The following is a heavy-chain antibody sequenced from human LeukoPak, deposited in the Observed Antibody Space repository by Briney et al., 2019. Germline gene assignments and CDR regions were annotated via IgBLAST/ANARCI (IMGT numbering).Heavy chain of an antibody. CDR3: AKGERIAAEYFQH. CDR2: IWYDGSNK. Sequence: PGGSLRLSCAASGFTLSSYGMHWARQAPGKGLEWVAVIWYDGSNKYYADSVKGRFTISRDNSKNTLYLQMNSLRAEDTAVYYCAKGERIAAEYFQHWGQGTLVTVSS. CDR1: GFTLSSYG. J-gene: IGHJ1*01. D-gene: IGHD6-13*01. V-gene: IGHV3-33*06.